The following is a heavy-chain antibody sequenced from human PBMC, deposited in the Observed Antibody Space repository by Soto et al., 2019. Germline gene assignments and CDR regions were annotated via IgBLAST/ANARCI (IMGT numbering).Heavy chain of an antibody. CDR2: ISGSGGTA. D-gene: IGHD1-1*01. Sequence: PGGSLRLSCAASGFTFSSYAMTWVRQAPGQGLEWVASISGSGGTANYADSVKGRFTISRDNSKNTAYLQMNSLRAEDTAVYYCAKDRGTISEVHRSFHYYGRDGWGQGTTVPDS. V-gene: IGHV3-23*01. J-gene: IGHJ6*02. CDR1: GFTFSSYA. CDR3: AKDRGTISEVHRSFHYYGRDG.